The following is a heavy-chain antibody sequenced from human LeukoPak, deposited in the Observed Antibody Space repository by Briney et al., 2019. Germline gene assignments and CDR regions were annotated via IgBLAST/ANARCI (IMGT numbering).Heavy chain of an antibody. Sequence: SETLSPTCTVSGGSISSYYWSWIRQPPGKGLEWIGYIYYSGSTNYNPSLKSRVTISVDTSKNQFSLKLSSVTAADTVVYYCARGSIAAAGTPPAAEYFQHWGQGTLVTVSS. CDR3: ARGSIAAAGTPPAAEYFQH. D-gene: IGHD6-13*01. V-gene: IGHV4-59*01. CDR1: GGSISSYY. J-gene: IGHJ1*01. CDR2: IYYSGST.